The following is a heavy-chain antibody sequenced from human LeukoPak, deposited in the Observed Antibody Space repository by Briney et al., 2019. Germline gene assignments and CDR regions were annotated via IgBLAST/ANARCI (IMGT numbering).Heavy chain of an antibody. CDR3: AKDLLGEDGLYFDY. D-gene: IGHD3-16*01. CDR1: GFTFSSYW. CDR2: IKQDGSEK. J-gene: IGHJ4*02. V-gene: IGHV3-7*01. Sequence: GGSLRLSCAASGFTFSSYWMSWVRQAPGKGLEWVANIKQDGSEKYYVDSVKGRFTISRDNFKNTLYLQMNSLRAEDTAVYYCAKDLLGEDGLYFDYWGQGTLVTVSS.